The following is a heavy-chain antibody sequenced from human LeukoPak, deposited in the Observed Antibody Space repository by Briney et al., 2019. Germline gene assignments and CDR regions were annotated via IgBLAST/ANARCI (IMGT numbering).Heavy chain of an antibody. J-gene: IGHJ1*01. CDR2: INHSGST. D-gene: IGHD6-19*01. Sequence: SETLSLTCTVSGGSISSSSYYWGWIRQPPGKGLEWIGEINHSGSTNYNPSLKSRVTISVDTSKNQFSLKLSSVTAADTAVYYCASRPYSLYSSGWSRGRYFQHWGQGTLVTVSS. V-gene: IGHV4-39*07. CDR1: GGSISSSSYY. CDR3: ASRPYSLYSSGWSRGRYFQH.